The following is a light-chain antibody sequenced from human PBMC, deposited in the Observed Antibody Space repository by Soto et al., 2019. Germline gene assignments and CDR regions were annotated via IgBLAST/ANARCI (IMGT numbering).Light chain of an antibody. CDR3: TSYVGSDIWV. CDR1: SSDIGAYNY. Sequence: HSALTQPPSASGSPGQSVTISCTGTSSDIGAYNYVSWYQQYPGKAPKLMIYEVSKRPSGVPDRFSGSKSGNTASLTVSGLQAEDEADYYCTSYVGSDIWVFGGGTKLTVL. J-gene: IGLJ3*02. V-gene: IGLV2-8*01. CDR2: EVS.